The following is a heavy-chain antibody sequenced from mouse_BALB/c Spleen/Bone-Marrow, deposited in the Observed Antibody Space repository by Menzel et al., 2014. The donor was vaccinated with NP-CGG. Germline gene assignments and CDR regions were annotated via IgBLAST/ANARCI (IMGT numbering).Heavy chain of an antibody. J-gene: IGHJ3*01. Sequence: EVKLVESGGGLVQPGGSLRLYCATSGFTFTDYYMSWVRQPPGKALEWLGFIRNKANGYTTEYSASVKGRFTISRDNSQSILYLQMNTLRAEDSATDYSASERCSVLAWFAYSG. CDR2: IRNKANGYTT. CDR1: GFTFTDYY. CDR3: ASERCSVLAWFAY. V-gene: IGHV7-3*02.